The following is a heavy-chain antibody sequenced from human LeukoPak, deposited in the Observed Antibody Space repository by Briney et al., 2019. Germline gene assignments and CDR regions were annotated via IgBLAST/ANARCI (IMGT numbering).Heavy chain of an antibody. Sequence: GESLKISCKGSGYSFTSYWIGWVRQMPGKGLEWMGIIYPGDSDTRYSPSLQGQVTISADKSISTAYLQWSSLKASDTAMYYCAGLEVRGVIPSFFDYWGQGTLVTVSS. V-gene: IGHV5-51*01. J-gene: IGHJ4*02. CDR1: GYSFTSYW. CDR3: AGLEVRGVIPSFFDY. CDR2: IYPGDSDT. D-gene: IGHD3-10*01.